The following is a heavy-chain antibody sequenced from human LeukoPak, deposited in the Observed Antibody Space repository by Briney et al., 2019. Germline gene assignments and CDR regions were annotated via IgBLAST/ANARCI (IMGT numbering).Heavy chain of an antibody. CDR2: IYYSGST. CDR3: ARSEGVRYFDWFGKHAFDI. V-gene: IGHV4-39*01. D-gene: IGHD3-9*01. Sequence: PSETLSLTCTVSGGSISSSSYYWGWIRQPPGKGLEWIGSIYYSGSTYYNPSLKSRVTISVDTSKNQFSLKLGSVTAADTAVYYCARSEGVRYFDWFGKHAFDIWGQGTMVTVSS. CDR1: GGSISSSSYY. J-gene: IGHJ3*02.